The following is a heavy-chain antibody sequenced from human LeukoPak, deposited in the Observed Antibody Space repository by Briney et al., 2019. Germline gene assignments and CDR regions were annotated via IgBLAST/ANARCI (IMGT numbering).Heavy chain of an antibody. V-gene: IGHV1-18*04. CDR3: ARALTSYYFDY. CDR1: GYTFTGYY. CDR2: ISAYNGNT. Sequence: ASVKVSCKASGYTFTGYYMHWVRQAPGQGLEWMGWISAYNGNTNYAQKLQGRVTMTTDTSTSTAYMELRSLRSDDTAVYYCARALTSYYFDYWGQGTLVTVSS. J-gene: IGHJ4*02.